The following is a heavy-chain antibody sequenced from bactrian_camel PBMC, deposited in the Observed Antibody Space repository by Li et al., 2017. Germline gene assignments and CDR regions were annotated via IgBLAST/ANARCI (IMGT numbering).Heavy chain of an antibody. D-gene: IGHD6*01. J-gene: IGHJ6*01. Sequence: VQLVESGGGLVQPGGSLRLSCAASGFTFSSSAMNWVRQAPGKGLEWVSTIRTDGSTLYSDSVKGRFTISRDNAKNTVYLQMNSLKSEDTALYYCATPWYGATWSWFGYWGQGTQVTVS. CDR1: GFTFSSSA. V-gene: IGHV3S10*01. CDR2: IRTDGST. CDR3: ATPWYGATWSWFGY.